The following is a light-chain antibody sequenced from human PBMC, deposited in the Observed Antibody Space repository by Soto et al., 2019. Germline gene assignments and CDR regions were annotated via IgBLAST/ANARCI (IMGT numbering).Light chain of an antibody. J-gene: IGKJ4*01. CDR2: GAS. V-gene: IGKV3-15*01. Sequence: EIVMTQSPATLSVSPGERATLSCRASQSVSSNLAWYQQRPGQAPRLLIYGASTRATGISARFSGSGSETEFTLTISSLQSEDFAVFYCQQYKSWPPLTFGRGTKVEI. CDR3: QQYKSWPPLT. CDR1: QSVSSN.